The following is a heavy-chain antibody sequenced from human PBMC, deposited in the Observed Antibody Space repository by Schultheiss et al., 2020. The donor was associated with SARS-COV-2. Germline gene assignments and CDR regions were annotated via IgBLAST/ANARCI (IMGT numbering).Heavy chain of an antibody. J-gene: IGHJ6*03. V-gene: IGHV4-34*01. D-gene: IGHD5-18*01. CDR2: INHSGST. Sequence: SETLSLTCAVYGGSFSGYYWSWIRQPPGKGLEWIGEINHSGSTNYNPSLKSRVTISVDTSKNQFSLKLSSVTAADTAVYYCASWGYSYGRGLGDYYYYMDVWGIGTTVTVSS. CDR1: GGSFSGYY. CDR3: ASWGYSYGRGLGDYYYYMDV.